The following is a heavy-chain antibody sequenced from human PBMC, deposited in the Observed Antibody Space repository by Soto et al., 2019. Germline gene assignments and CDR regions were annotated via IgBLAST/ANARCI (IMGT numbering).Heavy chain of an antibody. CDR3: ARHFRTYYYDSSGYYLDS. CDR1: GYSFTSYW. D-gene: IGHD3-22*01. J-gene: IGHJ4*02. Sequence: GDSLKISCKGSGYSFTSYWISWVRQMPGKGLEWMGRIAPSDSYTNDSPSFPGHVTISADKSSSTAYLQWSSLKASDTAMYYFARHFRTYYYDSSGYYLDSWGQGTLVTVAS. CDR2: IAPSDSYT. V-gene: IGHV5-10-1*01.